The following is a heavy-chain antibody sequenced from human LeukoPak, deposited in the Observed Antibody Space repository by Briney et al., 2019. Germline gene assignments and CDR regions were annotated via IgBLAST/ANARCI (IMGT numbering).Heavy chain of an antibody. CDR1: GFTFNDYY. CDR3: ARDYAWASSGLVIDS. V-gene: IGHV3-11*01. J-gene: IGHJ4*02. Sequence: GGSLRLSCAASGFTFNDYYMSWIRQAPGEGLEWISYISGSGDRIYYAHSVKGRCTISRYNPKNSLYIQLNSLRAEETAVYYCARDYAWASSGLVIDSWGQGALVTVSS. D-gene: IGHD3-16*01. CDR2: ISGSGDRI.